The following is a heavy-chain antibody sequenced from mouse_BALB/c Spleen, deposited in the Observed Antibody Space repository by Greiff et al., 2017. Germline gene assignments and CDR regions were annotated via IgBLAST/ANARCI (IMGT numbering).Heavy chain of an antibody. CDR2: ISYSGST. CDR1: GYSITSDYA. V-gene: IGHV3-2*02. CDR3: ARWGTTALDY. D-gene: IGHD1-2*01. J-gene: IGHJ2*01. Sequence: EVQRVESGPGLVKPSQSLSLTCTVTGYSITSDYAWNWIRQFPGNKLEWMGYISYSGSTSYNPSLKSRISITRDTSKNQFFLQLNSVTTEDTATYYCARWGTTALDYWGQGTTLTVSS.